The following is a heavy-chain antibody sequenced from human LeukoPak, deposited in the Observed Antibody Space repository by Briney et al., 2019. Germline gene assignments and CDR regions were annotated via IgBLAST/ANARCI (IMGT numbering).Heavy chain of an antibody. CDR2: ISGSGGST. CDR1: GFTFSSYA. Sequence: GGSLRLSCAASGFTFSSYAMSWVRQAPGKGLEWVSAISGSGGSTYYADSVKGRFTISRDNSKTTLYLQMNSLRAEDTAVYYCAKAHDSSGYWFYWGQGTLVTVSS. V-gene: IGHV3-23*01. CDR3: AKAHDSSGYWFY. J-gene: IGHJ4*02. D-gene: IGHD3-22*01.